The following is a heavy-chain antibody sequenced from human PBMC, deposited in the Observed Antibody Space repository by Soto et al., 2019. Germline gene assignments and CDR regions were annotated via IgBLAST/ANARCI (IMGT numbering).Heavy chain of an antibody. CDR3: AKDLVPAAYYYYMDV. Sequence: GGSLRLSCAASGFTFSSYGMHWVRQAPGKGLEWVAVISYDGSNKYYADSVKGRFTISRDNSKNTLYLQMNSLRAEDTAVYYCAKDLVPAAYYYYMDVWGKGTTVTVSS. CDR1: GFTFSSYG. CDR2: ISYDGSNK. D-gene: IGHD2-2*01. J-gene: IGHJ6*03. V-gene: IGHV3-30*18.